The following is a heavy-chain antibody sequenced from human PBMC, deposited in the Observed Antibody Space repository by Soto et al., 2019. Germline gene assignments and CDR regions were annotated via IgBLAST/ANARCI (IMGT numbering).Heavy chain of an antibody. D-gene: IGHD3-10*01. CDR2: ISYDGSNK. CDR3: AKVPLSRWFGDWFDY. Sequence: PGGSLRLSCAASVFTFSSYGMHWVRQAPGKGLEWVAVISYDGSNKYYADSVKGRFTISRDNSKNTLYLQMNSLRAEDTAVYYCAKVPLSRWFGDWFDYWGQGTLVTVSS. V-gene: IGHV3-30*18. J-gene: IGHJ4*02. CDR1: VFTFSSYG.